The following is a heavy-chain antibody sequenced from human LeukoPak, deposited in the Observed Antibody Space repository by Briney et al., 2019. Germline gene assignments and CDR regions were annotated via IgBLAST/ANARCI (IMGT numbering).Heavy chain of an antibody. Sequence: GASVKVSCKASGYTFTGYYMHWVRQAPGQGHEWMGRINPNSGGTNYAQKFQGRVTMTRDTSISTAYMELSRLRSDDTAVYYCARDFIAAAATRYYYYYMDVWGKGTTVTVSS. CDR1: GYTFTGYY. J-gene: IGHJ6*03. D-gene: IGHD6-13*01. CDR2: INPNSGGT. CDR3: ARDFIAAAATRYYYYYMDV. V-gene: IGHV1-2*06.